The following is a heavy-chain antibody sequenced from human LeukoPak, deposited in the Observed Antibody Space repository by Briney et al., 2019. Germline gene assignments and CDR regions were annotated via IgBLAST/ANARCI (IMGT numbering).Heavy chain of an antibody. V-gene: IGHV4-59*01. J-gene: IGHJ4*02. D-gene: IGHD6-13*01. CDR2: IYYSGTT. CDR1: GGSISSYY. CDR3: ARGVYIAAAQYGY. Sequence: PSETLSLTCTVSGGSISSYYWNWIRQPPGKGLEWIGYIYYSGTTNYNPSLERRVTISVDTSKNQFSLKLSSVTAADTAVYYCARGVYIAAAQYGYWGQGTLVTVSS.